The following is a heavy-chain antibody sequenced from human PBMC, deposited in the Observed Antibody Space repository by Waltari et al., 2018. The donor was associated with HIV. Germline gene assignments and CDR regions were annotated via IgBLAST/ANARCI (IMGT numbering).Heavy chain of an antibody. CDR2: VFYSGST. Sequence: QVQLQESGPGLVKPSETLSLTCTVSGDSVTTGIYYWSWIRQTPGKGLEWLGYVFYSGSTNYNPSLKSRVTISLDTSKNLFSLKLTSVTAADTALYYCARTNWDDAFDIWGQGTMVIVSS. D-gene: IGHD1-1*01. V-gene: IGHV4-61*01. J-gene: IGHJ3*02. CDR1: GDSVTTGIYY. CDR3: ARTNWDDAFDI.